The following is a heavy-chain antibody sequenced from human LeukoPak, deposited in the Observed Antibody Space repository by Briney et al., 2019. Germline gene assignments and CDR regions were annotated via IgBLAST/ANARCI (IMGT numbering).Heavy chain of an antibody. CDR3: ARDSGGFDY. CDR2: ILEDGSSQ. V-gene: IGHV3-30*04. D-gene: IGHD2-15*01. CDR1: GFTFSNYM. Sequence: PGGSLRLSCAASGFTFSNYMMHWVRQAPGKGLDWVAVILEDGSSQYYADSVKGRFTISRDNAKNSLYLQMNSLRAEDTAVYYCARDSGGFDYWGQGTLVTVSS. J-gene: IGHJ4*02.